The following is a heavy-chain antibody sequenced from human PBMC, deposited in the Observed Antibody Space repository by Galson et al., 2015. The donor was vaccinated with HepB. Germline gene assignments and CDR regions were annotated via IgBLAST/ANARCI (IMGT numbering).Heavy chain of an antibody. D-gene: IGHD3-22*01. CDR1: GFTFSTYS. V-gene: IGHV3-21*06. J-gene: IGHJ4*02. Sequence: SLRLSCAAFGFTFSTYSLNWVRQAPGKGLEWVSAVSSSSIYKYYADSVKGRFTISRDNAKSSLYVQMNNLRVEDTAVYYCARGRGDIGGYYAFDYWGKGALVTVSS. CDR3: ARGRGDIGGYYAFDY. CDR2: VSSSSIYK.